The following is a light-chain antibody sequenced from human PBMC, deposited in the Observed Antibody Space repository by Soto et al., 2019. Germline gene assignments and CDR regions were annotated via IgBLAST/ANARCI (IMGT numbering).Light chain of an antibody. CDR1: QTISSL. Sequence: DIQITQTHSTLSASVGDRFTITCRASQTISSLLAWYPQKPGKAPPLLIYDASTLERGVPPGFSGSGSGTDFTLTISSLQPEDFATYYCQQVESYPSTFGGGTMV. V-gene: IGKV1-5*01. CDR3: QQVESYPST. J-gene: IGKJ4*01. CDR2: DAS.